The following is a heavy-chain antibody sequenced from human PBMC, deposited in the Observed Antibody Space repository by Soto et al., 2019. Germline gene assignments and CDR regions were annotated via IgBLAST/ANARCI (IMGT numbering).Heavy chain of an antibody. D-gene: IGHD2-15*01. CDR1: GGSISSYY. J-gene: IGHJ3*02. V-gene: IGHV4-59*01. Sequence: QVQLQESGPGLVKPSETLSLTCTVSGGSISSYYWSWIRQPPGKGLEWIGYIYYSGSTNYNPSLQSRVTISVDTSKNQFSLKLSSVTAADTAVYYCARTGYCSGGSCLDAFDIWGQGTMVTVSS. CDR3: ARTGYCSGGSCLDAFDI. CDR2: IYYSGST.